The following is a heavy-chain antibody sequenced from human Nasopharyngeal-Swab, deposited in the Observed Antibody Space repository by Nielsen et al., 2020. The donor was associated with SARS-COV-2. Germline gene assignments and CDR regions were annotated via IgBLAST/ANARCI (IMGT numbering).Heavy chain of an antibody. D-gene: IGHD6-19*01. CDR2: FFYSGTP. Sequence: SETLSLTCTVSGGSIKSYYWSWVRQPPGKRLEWIGNFFYSGTPNYNPSLKSRVTISVDAPRNQFSLRLNSVTSADTAMYYCARDSSGWHYWGQGTLVTVSS. J-gene: IGHJ4*02. CDR3: ARDSSGWHY. V-gene: IGHV4-59*01. CDR1: GGSIKSYY.